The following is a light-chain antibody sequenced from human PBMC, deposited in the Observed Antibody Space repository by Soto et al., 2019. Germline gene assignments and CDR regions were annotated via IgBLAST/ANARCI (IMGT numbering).Light chain of an antibody. CDR3: QLYGVSPPKYT. Sequence: EIVLTQSPGTLSLSPGERATLSCRASQTINSSYLTWYQQKPGQAPRLLIYSASSRATDIPDRFSGSGSGTDFTLTIRRLEPEDVAVYYCQLYGVSPPKYTFGRGTKLEI. V-gene: IGKV3-20*01. J-gene: IGKJ2*01. CDR1: QTINSSY. CDR2: SAS.